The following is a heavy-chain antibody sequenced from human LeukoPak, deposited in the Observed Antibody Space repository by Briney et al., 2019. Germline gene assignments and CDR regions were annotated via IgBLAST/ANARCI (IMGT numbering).Heavy chain of an antibody. CDR2: ISYDGSNK. CDR3: ARDPLLRSVVAASYYFDY. J-gene: IGHJ4*02. V-gene: IGHV3-30-3*01. Sequence: GRSLRLSCAASGFTFSSYAMHWVRQAPGKGLEWVAVISYDGSNKYYADSVKGRFTISRDNSKNTLYLQMNSLRAEDTAVYYCARDPLLRSVVAASYYFDYWGQGTLVTVSS. CDR1: GFTFSSYA. D-gene: IGHD2-15*01.